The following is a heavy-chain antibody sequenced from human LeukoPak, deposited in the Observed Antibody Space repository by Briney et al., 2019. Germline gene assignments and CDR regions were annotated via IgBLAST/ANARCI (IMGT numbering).Heavy chain of an antibody. CDR3: ARRRYNWNAIDY. D-gene: IGHD1-20*01. Sequence: AGGSLRLSCAASGFTFSNYAISWVRQAPGKGLEWVSYISSSGNIIYYADSVKGRFTISRDNAKNSLYLQMNSLRAEDTAVYYCARRRYNWNAIDYWGQGTLVTVSS. CDR1: GFTFSNYA. V-gene: IGHV3-11*01. J-gene: IGHJ4*02. CDR2: ISSSGNII.